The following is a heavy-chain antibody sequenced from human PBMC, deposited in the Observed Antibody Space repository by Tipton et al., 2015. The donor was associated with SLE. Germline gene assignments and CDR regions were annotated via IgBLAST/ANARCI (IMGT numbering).Heavy chain of an antibody. J-gene: IGHJ6*03. Sequence: TLSLTCAVSGDSISGYFWNWIRQPPGKGLEWIGYVFYSGSTNYNPSLKSRVTISLDTSKNQFSLKLNSVTAADTAVYYCARVGYSNYMDVWGKGTTVTVSS. CDR3: ARVGYSNYMDV. D-gene: IGHD4-11*01. CDR2: VFYSGST. V-gene: IGHV4-59*01. CDR1: GDSISGYF.